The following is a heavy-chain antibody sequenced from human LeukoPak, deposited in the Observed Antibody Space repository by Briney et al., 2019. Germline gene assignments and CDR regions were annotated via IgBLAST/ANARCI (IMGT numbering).Heavy chain of an antibody. Sequence: PGGSLRLSCAASGFTFSSYGMHWVRQAPGKGLEWVAFIRFDGSNKYDADSVKGRFTISRDNSKNTLSLQMNSLRAVDTAVYYCARTTKEFDILTGYYFDYWGQGTLVTVSS. J-gene: IGHJ4*02. V-gene: IGHV3-30*02. CDR3: ARTTKEFDILTGYYFDY. D-gene: IGHD3-9*01. CDR2: IRFDGSNK. CDR1: GFTFSSYG.